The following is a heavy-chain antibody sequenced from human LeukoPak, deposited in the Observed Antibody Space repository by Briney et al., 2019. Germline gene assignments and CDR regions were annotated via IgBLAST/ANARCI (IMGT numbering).Heavy chain of an antibody. CDR1: GFTVSGNH. Sequence: GGSLRLSCAASGFTVSGNHMSWVRQAPGKGQEWVSVFYSGGSTYYEDSVKGRFTISKDSSKNTLYLQMNSLRAEDTAVYYCARETLGSYYFDYWGQGTLVTVSS. CDR3: ARETLGSYYFDY. CDR2: FYSGGST. J-gene: IGHJ4*02. D-gene: IGHD7-27*01. V-gene: IGHV3-53*01.